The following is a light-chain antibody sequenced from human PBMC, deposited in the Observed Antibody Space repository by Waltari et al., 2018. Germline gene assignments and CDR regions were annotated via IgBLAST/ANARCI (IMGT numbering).Light chain of an antibody. J-gene: IGKJ2*01. Sequence: EIVMTQSPATLSVSPGERATLSCRASQSVSSNLAWYQQQPGQAPRLLIYGATTRATGIPARFSGSGSGTEFTLTISSLQSEDFAIYYCQQYNNRPPQDAFGQGTKLEIK. CDR1: QSVSSN. CDR2: GAT. CDR3: QQYNNRPPQDA. V-gene: IGKV3-15*01.